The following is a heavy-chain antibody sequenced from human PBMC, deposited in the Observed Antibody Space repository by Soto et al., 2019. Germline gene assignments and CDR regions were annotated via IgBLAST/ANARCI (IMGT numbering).Heavy chain of an antibody. CDR2: MSGSGGST. CDR1: GVTFSTYA. CDR3: MNLYSYGSGSYYK. V-gene: IGHV3-23*01. D-gene: IGHD3-10*01. Sequence: GGSLRLSCAASGVTFSTYAMSWVRQAPGKGLEWVSGMSGSGGSTYYADSVKGRFTISRDNSKNTLYLQMNSLRAEDTAVYYCMNLYSYGSGSYYKWGQGTLVTVSS. J-gene: IGHJ4*02.